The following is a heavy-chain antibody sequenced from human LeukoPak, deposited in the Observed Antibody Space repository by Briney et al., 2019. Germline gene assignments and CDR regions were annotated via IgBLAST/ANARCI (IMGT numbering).Heavy chain of an antibody. J-gene: IGHJ4*02. Sequence: SETLSLTCAVYGGSFSGYYWSWIRQPPGKGLEWIGDINHSGSTNYNPSLKSRVTISVDTSKNQFSLKLSSVTAADTAVYYCAGGRKDIVVVPAAIFGYWGQGTLVTVSS. CDR1: GGSFSGYY. CDR2: INHSGST. CDR3: AGGRKDIVVVPAAIFGY. D-gene: IGHD2-2*01. V-gene: IGHV4-34*01.